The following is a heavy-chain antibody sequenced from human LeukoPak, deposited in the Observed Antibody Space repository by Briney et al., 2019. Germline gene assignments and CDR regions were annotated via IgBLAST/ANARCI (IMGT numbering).Heavy chain of an antibody. CDR2: IYNAVT. CDR3: AKKVGSSWYGPARYYYYMDV. V-gene: IGHV3-53*01. D-gene: IGHD6-13*01. J-gene: IGHJ6*03. Sequence: GGSLRLSCTASGFAVSNNYMSWVRQAPGKGLEWVSLIYNAVTYADSVKGRFTISRDDSKNTLNLQMNSLRAEDTAVYYCAKKVGSSWYGPARYYYYMDVWGKGTTITISS. CDR1: GFAVSNNY.